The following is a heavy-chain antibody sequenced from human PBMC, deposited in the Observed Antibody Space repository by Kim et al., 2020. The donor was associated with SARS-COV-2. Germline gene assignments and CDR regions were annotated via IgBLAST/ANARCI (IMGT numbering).Heavy chain of an antibody. Sequence: GGSLRLSCVVSGFALTSHWMHWVRQGPGKELVWVARIDTDGRTTCHADFVRGRFTISSDNAKNTVYLDMSRLRADATGVYFCARGTDSLDYWGQGTRVT. V-gene: IGHV3-74*01. CDR3: ARGTDSLDY. CDR2: IDTDGRTT. D-gene: IGHD1-1*01. CDR1: GFALTSHW. J-gene: IGHJ4*02.